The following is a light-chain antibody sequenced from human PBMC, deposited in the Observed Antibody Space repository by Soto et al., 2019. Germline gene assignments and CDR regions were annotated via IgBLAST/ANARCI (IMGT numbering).Light chain of an antibody. Sequence: EVVLTQSPGTLSLSPGERVTLSCRASQSVASSYLAWYQQKPGRAPRLLIYDASRRDIGVPDRFSGSGSGTDFTLTISGLEPADFAVYFCHQYGTSPQTFGQGTKVEIK. CDR2: DAS. J-gene: IGKJ1*01. V-gene: IGKV3-20*01. CDR3: HQYGTSPQT. CDR1: QSVASSY.